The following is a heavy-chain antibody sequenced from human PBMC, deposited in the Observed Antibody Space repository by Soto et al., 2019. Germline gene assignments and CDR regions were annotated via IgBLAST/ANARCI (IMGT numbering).Heavy chain of an antibody. D-gene: IGHD4-17*01. J-gene: IGHJ4*02. CDR2: ISAYNGNT. CDR3: ARGDYGEYLPQHFDY. Sequence: ASVKVSCKASGYTFTSYGISWVRQAPGQGLEWMGWISAYNGNTNYAQKLQGRVTMTTDTSTSTAYMELRSLRSDDTAVYYCARGDYGEYLPQHFDYWGQGTLVTVSS. CDR1: GYTFTSYG. V-gene: IGHV1-18*01.